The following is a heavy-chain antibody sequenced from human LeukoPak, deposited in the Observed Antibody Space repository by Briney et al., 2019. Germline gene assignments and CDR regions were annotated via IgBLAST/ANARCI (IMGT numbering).Heavy chain of an antibody. CDR1: GGSFSGYY. Sequence: PSETLSLTCAVYGGSFSGYYWGWIRQTPGKGLEWIGEINHGGSTNYNPSLKSRVTMSVDTSKNQFSLNLASVTAADTAVYYCARASDTDDSSLVYFYYRDVWGGGTTVTVSS. D-gene: IGHD2-15*01. CDR3: ARASDTDDSSLVYFYYRDV. CDR2: INHGGST. V-gene: IGHV4-34*01. J-gene: IGHJ6*03.